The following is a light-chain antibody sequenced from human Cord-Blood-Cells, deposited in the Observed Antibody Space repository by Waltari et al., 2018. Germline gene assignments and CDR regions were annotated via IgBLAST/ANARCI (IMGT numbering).Light chain of an antibody. CDR1: SSDVAGYNY. Sequence: QSALPQPPSASGSPGQSITISCTGTSSDVAGYNYVSWYQQHPGKAPKLMIYDVSNRPSGVSNRFSGSKSGNTASLTISGLQAEDEADYYCSSYTSSSTYVFGTGTKVTVL. J-gene: IGLJ1*01. CDR2: DVS. V-gene: IGLV2-14*01. CDR3: SSYTSSSTYV.